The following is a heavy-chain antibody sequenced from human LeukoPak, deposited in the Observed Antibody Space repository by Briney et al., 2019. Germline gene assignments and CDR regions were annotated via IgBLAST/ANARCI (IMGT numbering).Heavy chain of an antibody. Sequence: SETLSLTCTVSGGSVSSGSYYWNWIRQHPGKGLEWIGYSFYGGTSYNPSLKSRVTISVDTSKNQFSLKLSSVTAADTAVYYCARAEGMDVWGQGTTITVSS. CDR1: GGSVSSGSYY. CDR2: SFYGGT. V-gene: IGHV4-31*03. J-gene: IGHJ6*02. CDR3: ARAEGMDV.